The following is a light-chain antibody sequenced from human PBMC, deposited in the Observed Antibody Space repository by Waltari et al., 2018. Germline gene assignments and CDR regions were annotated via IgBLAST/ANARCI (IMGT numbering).Light chain of an antibody. CDR1: QNLYDN. J-gene: IGKJ5*01. CDR2: RAS. V-gene: IGKV3-15*01. Sequence: EVVMTQSPATLSVSPGERASLSCRASQNLYDNLAWYQQKPGQATRLLIYRASTRATGIPARFSGSGSGADFTLTISSVQSEDCAFYYCQQYNTWPPITFGRGTRLEIK. CDR3: QQYNTWPPIT.